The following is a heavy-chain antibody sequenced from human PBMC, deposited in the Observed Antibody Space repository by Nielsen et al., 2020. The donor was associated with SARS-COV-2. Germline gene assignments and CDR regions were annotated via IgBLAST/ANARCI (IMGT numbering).Heavy chain of an antibody. D-gene: IGHD4-17*01. CDR2: TYYRSKWYN. Sequence: SQTLSLTCAISGDSVSSSSAAWNWIRQSPSRGLEWLGRTYYRSKWYNDYAVSVKSRITINPDTSKNQFSLHLNSATPEDTAVYYCARARGAYGDYYYYYDTDVWGKGTTVTVSS. J-gene: IGHJ6*03. V-gene: IGHV6-1*01. CDR3: ARARGAYGDYYYYYDTDV. CDR1: GDSVSSSSAA.